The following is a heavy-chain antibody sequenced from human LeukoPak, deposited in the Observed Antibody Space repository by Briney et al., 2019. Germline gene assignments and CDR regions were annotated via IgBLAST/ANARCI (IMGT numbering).Heavy chain of an antibody. V-gene: IGHV3-30*19. J-gene: IGHJ4*02. CDR1: GFTFSSYG. Sequence: GGSLRLSCAASGFTFSSYGMHWVRQAPGKGLEWVAVISYDGSNKYYADSVKGRFTISRDNSKNTLYLQMNSLRAEDTAVYYCARGGLDYDILTGNSDYWGQGTLVTVSS. CDR2: ISYDGSNK. D-gene: IGHD3-9*01. CDR3: ARGGLDYDILTGNSDY.